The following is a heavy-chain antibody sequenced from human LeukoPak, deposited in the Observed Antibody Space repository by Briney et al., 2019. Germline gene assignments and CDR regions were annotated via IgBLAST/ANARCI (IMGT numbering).Heavy chain of an antibody. J-gene: IGHJ4*02. V-gene: IGHV3-21*01. Sequence: PGRSLRLSCAASGFTFSSYSMNWVRQAPGKGLEWVSSISSSSSYIYYADSVKGRFTISRDNAKNSLYLQMNSLRAEDTAVYYCARAHWGMAAVRWGQGTLVTVSS. CDR3: ARAHWGMAAVR. CDR2: ISSSSSYI. D-gene: IGHD6-13*01. CDR1: GFTFSSYS.